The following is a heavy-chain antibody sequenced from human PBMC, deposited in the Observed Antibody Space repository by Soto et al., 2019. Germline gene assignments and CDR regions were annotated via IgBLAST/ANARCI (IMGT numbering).Heavy chain of an antibody. V-gene: IGHV4-59*08. D-gene: IGHD4-17*01. J-gene: IGHJ2*01. Sequence: SETLSLTCTVSGGSISSYYWSWIRQPPGKGLEWIGYIYYSGSTNYNPSLKSRVTISVDTSKNQFSLKLSSVTAADTAVYYCARMGGDYGDYGTLDWYFDLWGRGTLVTVSS. CDR3: ARMGGDYGDYGTLDWYFDL. CDR1: GGSISSYY. CDR2: IYYSGST.